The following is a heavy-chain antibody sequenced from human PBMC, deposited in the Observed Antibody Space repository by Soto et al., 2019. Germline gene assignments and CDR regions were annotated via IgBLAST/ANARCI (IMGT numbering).Heavy chain of an antibody. CDR1: GFTFSSYS. CDR2: ISSSSSTI. D-gene: IGHD2-15*01. V-gene: IGHV3-48*01. Sequence: GGSLRLSCAASGFTFSSYSMNWVRQAPGKGLEWVSYISSSSSTIYYADSVKGRFTISRDNAKNSLYLQMNSLRAEDTAVYYCAVLPLVAASGYYYYMDVWGKGTTVTVSS. CDR3: AVLPLVAASGYYYYMDV. J-gene: IGHJ6*03.